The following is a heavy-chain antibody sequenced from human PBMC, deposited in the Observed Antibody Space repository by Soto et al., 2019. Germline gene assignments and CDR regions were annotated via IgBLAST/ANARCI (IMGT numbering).Heavy chain of an antibody. Sequence: QVQLQESGPGLVKPSETLSLTCTVSGGSISSYYWSWIRQPAGKGLEWIGRIYTSGSTNYNPSLKSRVTMSVDTTKNQFSLKLSSVTAADTAVYYCARAKPSYSSSWFPFDYWGQGTLVTVSS. V-gene: IGHV4-4*07. CDR3: ARAKPSYSSSWFPFDY. CDR1: GGSISSYY. CDR2: IYTSGST. D-gene: IGHD6-13*01. J-gene: IGHJ4*02.